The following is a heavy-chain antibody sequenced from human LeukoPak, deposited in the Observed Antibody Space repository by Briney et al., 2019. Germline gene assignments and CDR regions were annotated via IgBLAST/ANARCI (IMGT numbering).Heavy chain of an antibody. V-gene: IGHV1-2*02. D-gene: IGHD5-24*01. Sequence: ASVKVSCKASGYTFTNYYMHWVRQAPGQGLEWMGWINPNSGGTNYAQKFQGRVTMTRDTSISTAYMELSRLRSDDTAVYYCARDRYGDGFAHLDYWGQGALVTVSS. J-gene: IGHJ4*02. CDR1: GYTFTNYY. CDR2: INPNSGGT. CDR3: ARDRYGDGFAHLDY.